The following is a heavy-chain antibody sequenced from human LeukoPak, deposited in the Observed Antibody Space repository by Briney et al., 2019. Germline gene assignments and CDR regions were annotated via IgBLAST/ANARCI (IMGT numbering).Heavy chain of an antibody. Sequence: GASLRLSCAASGFTFSNYAMSWVRQAPGKGLEWVATITQRETKTNYTDSVKGRFTISRDNAKNTLYLQMNSLSAEDTAVYYCAHWWVFYVLTGYYV. J-gene: IGHJ3*01. CDR2: ITQRETKT. CDR3: AHWWVFYVLTGYYV. CDR1: GFTFSNYA. D-gene: IGHD3-9*01. V-gene: IGHV3-23*01.